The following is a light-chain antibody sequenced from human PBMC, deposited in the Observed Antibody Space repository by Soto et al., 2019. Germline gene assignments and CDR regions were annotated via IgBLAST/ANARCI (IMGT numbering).Light chain of an antibody. Sequence: EIVLTQSPGTLSLSPGERATLSCWASQTVSNNFLAWYQQKPGQAPRLLIYDAFIRATGIPARFSGSGSGTEFTLTISSLQSEDFAVYYCQQYNNWPPYTFGQGTKLEIK. CDR1: QTVSNN. CDR2: DAF. V-gene: IGKV3-15*01. J-gene: IGKJ2*01. CDR3: QQYNNWPPYT.